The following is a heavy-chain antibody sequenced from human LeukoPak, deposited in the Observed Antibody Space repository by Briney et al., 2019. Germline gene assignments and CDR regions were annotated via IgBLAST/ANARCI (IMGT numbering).Heavy chain of an antibody. CDR3: ARENFGYNWNPLDY. Sequence: PSETLSLTCTVSGGSISSGSYYWSWIRQPAGKGLEWIGRIYTSGSTNYNPSLKSRVTISVDTSKNQFSLKLSSVTAADTAVYYCARENFGYNWNPLDYWGQGTLVTVSS. J-gene: IGHJ4*02. CDR2: IYTSGST. V-gene: IGHV4-61*02. D-gene: IGHD1-20*01. CDR1: GGSISSGSYY.